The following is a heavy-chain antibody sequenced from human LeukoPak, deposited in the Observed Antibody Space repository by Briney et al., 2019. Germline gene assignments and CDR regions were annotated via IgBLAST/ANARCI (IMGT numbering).Heavy chain of an antibody. V-gene: IGHV3-48*01. D-gene: IGHD6-13*01. CDR3: AGYSSSWYRYYFDY. CDR2: ISSSSSTI. Sequence: GGSLRLSCAASGFTFSSYSMNWVRQAPGKGLEWVSYISSSSSTIYYADSVKGRFTISRDNSKNTLYLQMNSLRAEDTAVYYCAGYSSSWYRYYFDYWGQGTLVTVSS. J-gene: IGHJ4*02. CDR1: GFTFSSYS.